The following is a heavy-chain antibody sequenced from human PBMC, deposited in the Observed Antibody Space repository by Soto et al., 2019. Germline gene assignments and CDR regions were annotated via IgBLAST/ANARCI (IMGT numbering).Heavy chain of an antibody. V-gene: IGHV4-30-4*01. CDR2: IYYSGST. J-gene: IGHJ4*02. Sequence: QVQLQESGPGLVKPSQTLSLTCTVSGGSISSGDYYWSWIRQPPGKGLEWIGYIYYSGSTYYNPSLMSRVTISVDTSKNQFSLKLSSVTAADTAVYYWAREGGIVGATTVDYWGPGTLVTVSS. CDR3: AREGGIVGATTVDY. D-gene: IGHD1-26*01. CDR1: GGSISSGDYY.